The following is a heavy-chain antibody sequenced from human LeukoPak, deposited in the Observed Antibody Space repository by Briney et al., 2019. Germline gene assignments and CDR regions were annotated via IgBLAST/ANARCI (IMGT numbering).Heavy chain of an antibody. J-gene: IGHJ4*02. CDR3: ARGVVAATYFDY. CDR2: IYYSGST. Sequence: SETLSLTCTVSGGSISSSSYYWGWIRQPPGKGLEWIGSIYYSGSTYYNPSLKSRVIISVDTSKNQFSLKLSSVTAADTAVYYCARGVVAATYFDYWGQGTLVTVSS. V-gene: IGHV4-39*07. CDR1: GGSISSSSYY. D-gene: IGHD2-15*01.